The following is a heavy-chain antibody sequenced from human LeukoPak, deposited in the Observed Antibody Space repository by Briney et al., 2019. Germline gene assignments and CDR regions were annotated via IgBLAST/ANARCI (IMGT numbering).Heavy chain of an antibody. Sequence: GGSLRLSCAVSGFMFGDFWMSWVRQAPVKGLEWVANIKKDGGEKYYADSVKGRFTISRDNAKNSLYLQMTSLRVDDTALYYCAKDFPQLGPSLDNWGQGTLVTVSS. CDR1: GFMFGDFW. V-gene: IGHV3-7*01. CDR2: IKKDGGEK. D-gene: IGHD1-1*01. J-gene: IGHJ4*02. CDR3: AKDFPQLGPSLDN.